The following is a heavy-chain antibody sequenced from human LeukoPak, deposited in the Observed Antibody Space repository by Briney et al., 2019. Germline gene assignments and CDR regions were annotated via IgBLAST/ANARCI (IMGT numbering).Heavy chain of an antibody. V-gene: IGHV4-59*01. CDR2: IYYSGNT. CDR1: GASISSYY. Sequence: SETLSLTCTVSGASISSYYRSWIRQPPGKGLEWIGYIYYSGNTNSNPSLKSRATISVDTSKNQFSLKLSSVTAADTAVYYCARTNAFDIWGQGTMVTVSS. CDR3: ARTNAFDI. J-gene: IGHJ3*02.